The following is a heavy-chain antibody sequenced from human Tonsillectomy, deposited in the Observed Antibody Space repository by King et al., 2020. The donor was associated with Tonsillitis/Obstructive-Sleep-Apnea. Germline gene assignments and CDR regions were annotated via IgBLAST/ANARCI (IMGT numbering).Heavy chain of an antibody. CDR3: VRDHGGASRRYFLL. CDR2: INPSDGST. D-gene: IGHD3-16*01. CDR1: GYTFTSYY. V-gene: IGHV1-46*01. Sequence: QLVQSGAEVKKTGASVKVSCKESGYTFTSYYMHWVPQAPGQGLEWRGIINPSDGSTSYAQKFQGRVTMTRDTSTSTLYMVLSSLRSDDTAVYYCVRDHGGASRRYFLLWRRG. J-gene: IGHJ2*01.